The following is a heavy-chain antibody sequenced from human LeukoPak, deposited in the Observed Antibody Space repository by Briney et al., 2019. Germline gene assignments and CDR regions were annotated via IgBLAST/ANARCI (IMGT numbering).Heavy chain of an antibody. J-gene: IGHJ6*03. Sequence: TASETLSLTCTVSGGSISSYYWSWIRQPPGKELEWIGYIYYSGSTNYNPSLKSRVTISVDTSKNQFSLKVNSVTAADTAVYYCARAPGNDYYPYYYMDVWGKGTTVTVSS. D-gene: IGHD4/OR15-4a*01. CDR2: IYYSGST. V-gene: IGHV4-59*01. CDR1: GGSISSYY. CDR3: ARAPGNDYYPYYYMDV.